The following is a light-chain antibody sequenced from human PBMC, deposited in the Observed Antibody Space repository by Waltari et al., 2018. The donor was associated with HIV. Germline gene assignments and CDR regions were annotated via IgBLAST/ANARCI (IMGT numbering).Light chain of an antibody. CDR1: HGISTH. Sequence: TQSTWALSASVGDRVTIACRASHGISTHLAWFQQKPGEAPKALIYDASRLQTGVPPKFSGSGSGTEFTLTISSLQPEDFATYFCQQYHTYPRTFGQGTKVDIK. CDR2: DAS. V-gene: IGKV1-16*02. J-gene: IGKJ1*01. CDR3: QQYHTYPRT.